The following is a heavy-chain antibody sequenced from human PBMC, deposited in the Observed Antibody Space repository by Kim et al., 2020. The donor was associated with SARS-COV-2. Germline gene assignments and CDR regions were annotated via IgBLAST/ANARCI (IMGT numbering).Heavy chain of an antibody. CDR2: ISCDGTRT. CDR1: GFIVSTSP. CDR3: AKGVINSGFDY. J-gene: IGHJ4*02. Sequence: GGSLRLSCVASGFIVSTSPMGWVRQAPGKGPEWVSRISCDGTRTYYADSVKGRVTMSSDKSKNMLYLQMNSLRVEDTAVYYCAKGVINSGFDYWGQGTQVTVSS. V-gene: IGHV3-23*01. D-gene: IGHD1-26*01.